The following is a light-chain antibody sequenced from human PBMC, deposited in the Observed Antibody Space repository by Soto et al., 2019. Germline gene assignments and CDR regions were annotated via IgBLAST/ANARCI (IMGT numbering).Light chain of an antibody. V-gene: IGKV1-39*01. CDR1: QGISTF. J-gene: IGKJ1*01. CDR3: QQSYSTPQT. Sequence: DMQMTQSPSSLSSSVGYRFTITCLASQGISTFLNWYHQKPGKAPKLLIYAASTLQSGVPSRFSGSGSGTDFTLTISSLEPEDFATYYCQQSYSTPQTFGPGTKVDI. CDR2: AAS.